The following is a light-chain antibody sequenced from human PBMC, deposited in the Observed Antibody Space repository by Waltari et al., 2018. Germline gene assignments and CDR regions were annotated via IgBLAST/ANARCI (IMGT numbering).Light chain of an antibody. Sequence: DIQMTQSPSTLSASVGDRVTITCRASQSISSWLAWYQQKPGKAPKLLIYKASSLESGVPSRFSGGGSGTEFTLTISSLQPEDFATYYCLQENNYPQTFGQGTKVEIK. V-gene: IGKV1-5*03. CDR2: KAS. J-gene: IGKJ1*01. CDR1: QSISSW. CDR3: LQENNYPQT.